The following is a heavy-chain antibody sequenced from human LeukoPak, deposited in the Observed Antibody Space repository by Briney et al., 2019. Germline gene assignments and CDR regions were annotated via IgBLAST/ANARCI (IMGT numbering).Heavy chain of an antibody. J-gene: IGHJ4*02. CDR2: IYYSGST. D-gene: IGHD6-13*01. CDR1: GGSISSYY. V-gene: IGHV4-59*01. CDR3: ASGYSSSWYLGY. Sequence: SETLSLTCTVSGGSISSYYWSWIRQPPGKGLEWIGYIYYSGSTNYNPSLKSRVTISVDTSKNQFSLKLSSVTAADTAVYYCASGYSSSWYLGYWGQGTLVTVSS.